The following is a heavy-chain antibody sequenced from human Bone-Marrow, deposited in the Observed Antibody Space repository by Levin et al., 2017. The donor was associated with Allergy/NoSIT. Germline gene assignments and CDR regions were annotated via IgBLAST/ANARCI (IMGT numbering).Heavy chain of an antibody. Sequence: PGGSLRLSCAVSGLTFDAYGMHWVRQAPGKGLEWVAVISDDGRNRYYAGFVKGRFTISRDNSKNTLYLQLNSLRVEDTAVYYCAKSAGYSYGSRMDVWGQGTMLTVSS. CDR2: ISDDGRNR. V-gene: IGHV3-30*18. CDR1: GLTFDAYG. CDR3: AKSAGYSYGSRMDV. J-gene: IGHJ6*02. D-gene: IGHD5-18*01.